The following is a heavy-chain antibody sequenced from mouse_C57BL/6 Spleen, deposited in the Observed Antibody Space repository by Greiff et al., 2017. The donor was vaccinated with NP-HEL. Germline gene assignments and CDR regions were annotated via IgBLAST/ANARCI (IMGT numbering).Heavy chain of an antibody. CDR3: ARGSNGAMDY. D-gene: IGHD2-5*01. J-gene: IGHJ4*01. Sequence: QVQLQQSGPELVKPGASVKISCKASGYTFTDYYINWVKQRPGQGLEWIGCIYPGSGNTKYNEKFMGKATLTVDTSSSTAYMQLSSLTSEDSAVYFCARGSNGAMDYWGQGTSVTVSS. CDR1: GYTFTDYY. V-gene: IGHV1-84*01. CDR2: IYPGSGNT.